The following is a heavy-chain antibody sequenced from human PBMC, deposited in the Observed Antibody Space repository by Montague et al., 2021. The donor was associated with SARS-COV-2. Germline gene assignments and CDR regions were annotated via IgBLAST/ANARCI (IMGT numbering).Heavy chain of an antibody. CDR2: IYSGGSST. V-gene: IGHV3-23*03. CDR1: EFTFSNYA. D-gene: IGHD3-10*01. J-gene: IGHJ6*02. CDR3: AKGLYYGSGRTTHPSDYGMDV. Sequence: SLRLSCAASEFTFSNYAMSWVRQAPGKGLECVSVIYSGGSSTYYADSVKGRFTISRDNSKNTLYLQMNSLRAEDTAIYYCAKGLYYGSGRTTHPSDYGMDVWGQGTTVTVSS.